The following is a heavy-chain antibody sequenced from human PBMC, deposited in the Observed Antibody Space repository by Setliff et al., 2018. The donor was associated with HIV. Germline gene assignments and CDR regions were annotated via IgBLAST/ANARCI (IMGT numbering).Heavy chain of an antibody. Sequence: PGGSLRLSCAASGFSVSTSYVTWVRQAPGGGLEWVSVIYGGDVTHYTDSVKGRFIISRDNSRNIVYLQMYSLRIEDTAVYYCAKGIKWLAPWGQGTPVTV. CDR2: IYGGDVT. CDR1: GFSVSTSY. J-gene: IGHJ5*02. D-gene: IGHD2-15*01. V-gene: IGHV3-53*01. CDR3: AKGIKWLAP.